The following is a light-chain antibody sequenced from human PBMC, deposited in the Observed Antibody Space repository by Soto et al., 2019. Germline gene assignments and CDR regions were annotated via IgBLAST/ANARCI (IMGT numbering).Light chain of an antibody. CDR3: QQLNSYPLT. CDR2: AAS. V-gene: IGKV1-9*01. CDR1: QGISSY. J-gene: IGKJ5*01. Sequence: DIQLTQSPSFLSASVGDRVTITSRASQGISSYLAWYQQKPGKAPKLLIYAASTLQSGVPSRFSGSGSGTEFTLTISSLQPEDFATYYCQQLNSYPLTFGQGTRLEIK.